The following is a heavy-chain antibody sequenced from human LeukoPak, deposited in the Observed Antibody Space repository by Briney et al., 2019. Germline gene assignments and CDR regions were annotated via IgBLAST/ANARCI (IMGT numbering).Heavy chain of an antibody. V-gene: IGHV3-23*01. D-gene: IGHD6-6*01. CDR3: AKMGVVAARPGTFDY. Sequence: PGGSLRLSCAASGFTFTSYAMNWVRQAPGKGLEWVSAISGSGGSTYHADSVKGRFTISRDNSKNTLYPQMNSLRAEDTAVYYCAKMGVVAARPGTFDYWGQGTLVTVSS. CDR2: ISGSGGST. J-gene: IGHJ4*02. CDR1: GFTFTSYA.